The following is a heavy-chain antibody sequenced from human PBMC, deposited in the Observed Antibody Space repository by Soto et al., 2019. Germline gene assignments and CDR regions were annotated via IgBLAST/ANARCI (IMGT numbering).Heavy chain of an antibody. CDR3: ARENYYKMDV. CDR2: ISNSGIT. Sequence: QVQLVESGGGLVKPGGSLTLSCAASGFIFSDYYMTWIRQSPGKGLEWISYISNSGITNYADSVKGRFTISRDNAKNSLYLQMDSLRAEDTAVYYCARENYYKMDVWGQGTTVTVSS. J-gene: IGHJ6*02. CDR1: GFIFSDYY. V-gene: IGHV3-11*05.